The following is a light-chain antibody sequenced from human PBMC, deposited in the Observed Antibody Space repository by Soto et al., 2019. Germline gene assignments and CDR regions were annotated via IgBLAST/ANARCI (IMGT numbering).Light chain of an antibody. CDR2: DVS. CDR3: CSYAGSYKGYV. V-gene: IGLV2-11*01. J-gene: IGLJ1*01. Sequence: QSALTQPRSVSGSPGQSVTISCTGTSSDVGGYHYVSWYQQHPGKAPKLMIYDVSKRPSVVPDRFSGSKSGNTASLTISGLQAEDEADYYCCSYAGSYKGYVFGTGTKLTVL. CDR1: SSDVGGYHY.